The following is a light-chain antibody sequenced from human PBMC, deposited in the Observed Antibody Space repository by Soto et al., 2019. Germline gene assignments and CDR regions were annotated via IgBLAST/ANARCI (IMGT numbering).Light chain of an antibody. CDR1: QNINNY. CDR2: DAS. Sequence: DIQMTQSPPSMSASVGERVTISCQASQNINNYLNWYQQKPGRAPKRRIYDASNLEAGVPSRFRGSGSGTDFTFTISRLQPEDIATYDCQQYENLPTFGQGTRLEIK. CDR3: QQYENLPT. J-gene: IGKJ5*01. V-gene: IGKV1-33*01.